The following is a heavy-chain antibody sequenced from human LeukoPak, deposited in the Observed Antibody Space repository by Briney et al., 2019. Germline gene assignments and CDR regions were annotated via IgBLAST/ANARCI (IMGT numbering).Heavy chain of an antibody. CDR2: INPNNGVT. CDR3: ARGHDNWFDP. CDR1: GYSFTGYY. Sequence: ASVEVSCKASGYSFTGYYLHWVRQAPGQGLEWMGRINPNNGVTTYAQKFQDRVTMTRDTSISTAYMELSRLTSDDSAVYYCARGHDNWFDPWGQGTLVIVSS. J-gene: IGHJ5*02. V-gene: IGHV1-2*06.